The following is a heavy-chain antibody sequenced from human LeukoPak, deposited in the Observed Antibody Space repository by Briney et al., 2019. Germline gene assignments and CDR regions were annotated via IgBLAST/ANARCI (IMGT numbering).Heavy chain of an antibody. D-gene: IGHD1-26*01. Sequence: ASVKVSCKASGYTFTSYYVHWVRQAPGHGLEWVGIINPSADTTTYAQKFQGRVTMTRDTSTSTDHMDLSSLRSEDTAVYYCARGLGYSGSYSPFDYWGQGTLVTVSS. J-gene: IGHJ4*02. V-gene: IGHV1-46*01. CDR3: ARGLGYSGSYSPFDY. CDR1: GYTFTSYY. CDR2: INPSADTT.